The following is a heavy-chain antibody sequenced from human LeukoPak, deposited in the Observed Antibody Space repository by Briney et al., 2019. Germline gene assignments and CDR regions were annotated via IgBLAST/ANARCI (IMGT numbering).Heavy chain of an antibody. CDR1: GFTFSNYA. CDR2: ISGNGGST. J-gene: IGHJ4*02. V-gene: IGHV3-23*01. Sequence: GGSLRLSCAASGFTFSNYAMSWVRQAPGKGLEWVSSISGNGGSTYFADSVKGRFTISRDNSKNTLSLQMNSLRAEDTAVYYCAKGGSDYDDHGYSFDYWGQGALVTVSS. D-gene: IGHD1-26*01. CDR3: AKGGSDYDDHGYSFDY.